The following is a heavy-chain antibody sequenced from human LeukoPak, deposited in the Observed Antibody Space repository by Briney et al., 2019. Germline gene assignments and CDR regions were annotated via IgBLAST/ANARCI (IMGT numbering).Heavy chain of an antibody. J-gene: IGHJ4*02. CDR2: VSYDGSNK. CDR3: ATIRDRRSGELYRVDY. V-gene: IGHV3-30-3*01. Sequence: TGGSLRLSCAASGFTFSNYAMHWVRQAPGKGLEWVAVVSYDGSNKYYADSVKGRFTISRDDSKNTLYLQMNSLRAEDAAVYYCATIRDRRSGELYRVDYWGQGTLVTVSS. CDR1: GFTFSNYA. D-gene: IGHD1-26*01.